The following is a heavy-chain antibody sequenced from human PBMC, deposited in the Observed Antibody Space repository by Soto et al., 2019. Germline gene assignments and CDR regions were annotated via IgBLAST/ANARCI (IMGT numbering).Heavy chain of an antibody. CDR1: GVTFSNYA. CDR2: ISGSGTTT. J-gene: IGHJ4*02. CDR3: AKDRTTVSPAPHS. Sequence: GGSLRLCCAASGVTFSNYAMSWVRQAPGKGLEWVSAISGSGTTTYYADSVKGRFTISRDNSKNTLYLQVSSLRGEDTAVYYCAKDRTTVSPAPHSWGQGTLVTVSS. V-gene: IGHV3-23*01. D-gene: IGHD4-17*01.